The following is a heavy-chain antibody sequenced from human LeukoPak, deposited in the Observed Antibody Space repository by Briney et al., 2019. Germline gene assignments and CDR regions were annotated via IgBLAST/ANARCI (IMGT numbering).Heavy chain of an antibody. Sequence: GGSLRLSCAASGFTFDDYAMHWVRQAPGKGLEWVSGISWNSGSIGYADSVKGRFTISRDNAKNSLYLQMNSLRAEDMALYYCAKDKSPNSGSFLFDYWGQGTLVTVSS. CDR2: ISWNSGSI. J-gene: IGHJ4*02. CDR3: AKDKSPNSGSFLFDY. D-gene: IGHD1-26*01. CDR1: GFTFDDYA. V-gene: IGHV3-9*03.